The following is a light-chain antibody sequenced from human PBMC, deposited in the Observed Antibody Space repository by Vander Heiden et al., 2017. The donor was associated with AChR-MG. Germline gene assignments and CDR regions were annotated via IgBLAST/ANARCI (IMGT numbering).Light chain of an antibody. CDR1: RSNIGSYT. CDR3: AAWDDSMNGHWV. J-gene: IGLJ3*02. CDR2: SNN. V-gene: IGLV1-44*01. Sequence: QSVLTQPPSASGTPGQRVTISCSGSRSNIGSYTVNWYQQVPGTAPTLLMFSNNERLSGVPDRFSGSRSGTSASLAISGLQSEDEADDYCAAWDDSMNGHWVFGGGTKLTVL.